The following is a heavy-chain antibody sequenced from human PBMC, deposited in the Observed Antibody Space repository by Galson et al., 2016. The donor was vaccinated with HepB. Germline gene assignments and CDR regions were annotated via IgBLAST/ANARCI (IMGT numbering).Heavy chain of an antibody. V-gene: IGHV3-48*02. CDR2: IRGGNTNT. Sequence: SLRLSCAASGFTFSTYSMNWVRQAPGKGLEWIAYIRGGNTNTDYAVSVKGRFTISRDDATNLLFLQMNSLRDEDTAIYYCARDHDWAFDYWGQGTLVSVSS. D-gene: IGHD3-9*01. J-gene: IGHJ4*02. CDR1: GFTFSTYS. CDR3: ARDHDWAFDY.